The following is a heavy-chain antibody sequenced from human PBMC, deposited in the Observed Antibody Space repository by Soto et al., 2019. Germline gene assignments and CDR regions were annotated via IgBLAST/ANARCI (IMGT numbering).Heavy chain of an antibody. V-gene: IGHV3-74*01. CDR1: GFNLGPFW. CDR3: ARDRGNPDSFDI. J-gene: IGHJ3*02. D-gene: IGHD3-10*01. CDR2: INSDGSTI. Sequence: GXSLRLSCAASGFNLGPFWLHWVRQAPGKGLVWVSHINSDGSTIVYADSVKGRFTISRDNAKNTLYLQMNSLRVEDTAVYFCARDRGNPDSFDIWGQGTMVTVSS.